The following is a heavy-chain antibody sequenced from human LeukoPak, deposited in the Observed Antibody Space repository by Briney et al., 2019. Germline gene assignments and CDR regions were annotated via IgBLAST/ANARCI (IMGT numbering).Heavy chain of an antibody. Sequence: QAGGSLRLSCAASGFTFSSYGMHWVRQAPGKGLEWVAFIRYDGSNKYYADSVKGRFTISRDNSKNTLYLQMNSLRAEDTAVYYCAKDGPYYYDSSGYSGSNWFDPWGQGTLVTVSS. V-gene: IGHV3-30*02. CDR3: AKDGPYYYDSSGYSGSNWFDP. CDR1: GFTFSSYG. J-gene: IGHJ5*02. CDR2: IRYDGSNK. D-gene: IGHD3-22*01.